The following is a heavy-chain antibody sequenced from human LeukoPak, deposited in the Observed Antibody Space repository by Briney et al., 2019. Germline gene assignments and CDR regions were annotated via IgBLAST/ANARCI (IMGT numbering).Heavy chain of an antibody. D-gene: IGHD3-10*01. Sequence: SETLSLTCTVSGGSISSYYWSWIREPPGKGLEGIGYIYYSGSTNYNRSLKSRVTISVDTSKNQFSLKLSSVTAADTAVYYCARTWYYYGSGSYYYYYYGMDVWGQGTTVTVSS. V-gene: IGHV4-59*01. CDR1: GGSISSYY. CDR2: IYYSGST. J-gene: IGHJ6*02. CDR3: ARTWYYYGSGSYYYYYYGMDV.